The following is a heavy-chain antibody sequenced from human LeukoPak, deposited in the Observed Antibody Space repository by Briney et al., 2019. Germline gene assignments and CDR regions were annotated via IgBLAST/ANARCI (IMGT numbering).Heavy chain of an antibody. CDR2: INPNSGGT. V-gene: IGHV1-2*06. Sequence: ASVKVSCKASGYTFTGYYMHWVRQAPGQGLEWMGRINPNSGGTNYAQKFQGRVTMTRDTSISTAYMELSRLRSDDTAVYYCARDLIFASGSNWFDPWGQGTLVTVSS. J-gene: IGHJ5*02. D-gene: IGHD3-22*01. CDR3: ARDLIFASGSNWFDP. CDR1: GYTFTGYY.